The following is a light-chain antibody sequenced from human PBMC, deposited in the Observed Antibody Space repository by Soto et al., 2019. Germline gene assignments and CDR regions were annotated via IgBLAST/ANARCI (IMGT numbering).Light chain of an antibody. Sequence: QSVLTQPPSVSGAPGQRVTISCTGSSSNIGAGHDVHWYQQLPGTAPKLLIYGNSNRPSGVPDRFSGSKSGTSASLAITGLQAEDEADYYCQSYDSSLNVFGGGTKVTVL. CDR1: SSNIGAGHD. J-gene: IGLJ2*01. CDR3: QSYDSSLNV. CDR2: GNS. V-gene: IGLV1-40*01.